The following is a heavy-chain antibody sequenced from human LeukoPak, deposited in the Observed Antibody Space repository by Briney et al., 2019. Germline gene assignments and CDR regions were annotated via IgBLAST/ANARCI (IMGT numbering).Heavy chain of an antibody. CDR1: GGTFSSYA. D-gene: IGHD6-19*01. Sequence: ASVKVSCKASGGTFSSYAISWVRQAPGQGLEWMGGIIPIFGTATYAQKFQGRVTITADESTSTAYMELSSLRSEDTAVYYCARGGSGWSNFDYWGQGTLVTVSS. J-gene: IGHJ4*02. V-gene: IGHV1-69*13. CDR2: IIPIFGTA. CDR3: ARGGSGWSNFDY.